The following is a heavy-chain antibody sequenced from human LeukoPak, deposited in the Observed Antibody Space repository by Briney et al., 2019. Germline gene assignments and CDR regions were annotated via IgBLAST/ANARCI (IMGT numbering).Heavy chain of an antibody. Sequence: GRSLRLSCAASGFTFDDYAMHWVRQAPGKGLEWVSGISWNSGSIGYADSAKGRFTISRDNAKNSLYLQMSSLRAEDTALCYCAKGLRIAVAVVDYWGQGTLVTVSS. D-gene: IGHD6-19*01. CDR3: AKGLRIAVAVVDY. CDR2: ISWNSGSI. J-gene: IGHJ4*02. CDR1: GFTFDDYA. V-gene: IGHV3-9*01.